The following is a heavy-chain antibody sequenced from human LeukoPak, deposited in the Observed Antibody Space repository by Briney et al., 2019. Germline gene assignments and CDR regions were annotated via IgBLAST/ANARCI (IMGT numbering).Heavy chain of an antibody. CDR1: GFTFGSYS. CDR3: ARDHYDILTGFDAFDI. Sequence: PGGSLRLSCAASGFTFGSYSMNWVRQAPGKGLEWVSSISSSSSYIYYADSVKGRFTISRDNAKNSLYLQMNSLRAEDTAVYYCARDHYDILTGFDAFDIWGQGTMVTVSS. J-gene: IGHJ3*02. CDR2: ISSSSSYI. D-gene: IGHD3-9*01. V-gene: IGHV3-21*01.